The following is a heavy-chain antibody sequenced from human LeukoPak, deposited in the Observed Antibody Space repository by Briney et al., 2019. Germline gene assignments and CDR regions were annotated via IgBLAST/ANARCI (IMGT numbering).Heavy chain of an antibody. CDR3: ARHEEEDGYNAKTFDF. Sequence: SETLSLTCTVSGVSLSSSNNFWGWIRQPPGKGLEWIGSMHYRGTTYYIPSLKSRVTISVDTSKNQFSLKLSSVTAADTAVYYCARHEEEDGYNAKTFDFWGQGTLVTVSS. CDR1: GVSLSSSNNF. J-gene: IGHJ4*02. D-gene: IGHD5-24*01. CDR2: MHYRGTT. V-gene: IGHV4-39*01.